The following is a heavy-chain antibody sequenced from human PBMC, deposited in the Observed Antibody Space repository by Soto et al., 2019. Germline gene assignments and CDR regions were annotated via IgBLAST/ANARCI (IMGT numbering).Heavy chain of an antibody. CDR3: ARAGCSSTSCYTYYYYGMDV. CDR2: IIPIFGTA. CDR1: GGTFSSYA. V-gene: IGHV1-69*01. J-gene: IGHJ6*02. D-gene: IGHD2-2*02. Sequence: QVQLLQSGAEVKKPGSSVKVSCKASGGTFSSYAISCVRQAPGQGLEWMGGIIPIFGTANYAQKFQGRVTITADESTSTAYMERSSLRSEDTAVYYCARAGCSSTSCYTYYYYGMDVWGQGTTVTVSS.